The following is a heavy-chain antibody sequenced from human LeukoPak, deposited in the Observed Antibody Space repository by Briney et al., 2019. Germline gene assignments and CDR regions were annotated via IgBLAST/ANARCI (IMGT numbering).Heavy chain of an antibody. J-gene: IGHJ4*02. CDR3: AIGSIGYSWVY. CDR2: ISGSGDST. CDR1: GFTFSNYA. Sequence: GGSLRLSCAASGFTFSNYAMSWVRQAPGKGLEWVSAISGSGDSTYYADSVKGRFTISRDNSKNTLYLQMNSLRAEDTAVYYCAIGSIGYSWVYWGQGTLVTVSS. V-gene: IGHV3-23*01. D-gene: IGHD3-22*01.